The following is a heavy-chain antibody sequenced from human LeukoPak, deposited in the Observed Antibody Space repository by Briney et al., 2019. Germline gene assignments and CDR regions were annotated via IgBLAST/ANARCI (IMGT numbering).Heavy chain of an antibody. D-gene: IGHD7-27*01. CDR3: ARANKLGNVVLPFY. CDR1: GYTFPNYG. CDR2: INPSGGST. V-gene: IGHV1-46*01. J-gene: IGHJ4*02. Sequence: ASVKVSCKASGYTFPNYGISWVRQAPGQGLEWMGIINPSGGSTSYAQKFQGRVTMTRDTSTSTVYMELSSLRSEDTAVYYCARANKLGNVVLPFYWGQGTLVTVSS.